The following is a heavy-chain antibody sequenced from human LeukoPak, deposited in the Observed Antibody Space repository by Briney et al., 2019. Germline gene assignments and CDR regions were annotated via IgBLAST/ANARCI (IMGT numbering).Heavy chain of an antibody. CDR2: IYSGGST. Sequence: PGGSLRLSCAASGFTVSSNYMSWVRQAPGKGLEWVSVIYSGGSTYYADSVKGRFTISRDNSKNTLYLQMNSLRAEDTAVYYCARGSDSSWYDYFDYWGQGTLVTVSS. CDR3: ARGSDSSWYDYFDY. V-gene: IGHV3-66*01. J-gene: IGHJ4*02. CDR1: GFTVSSNY. D-gene: IGHD6-13*01.